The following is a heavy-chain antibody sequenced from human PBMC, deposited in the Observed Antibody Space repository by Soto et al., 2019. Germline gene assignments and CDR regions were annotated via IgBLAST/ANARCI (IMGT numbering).Heavy chain of an antibody. V-gene: IGHV4-59*01. D-gene: IGHD5-18*01. CDR2: IYYSGST. J-gene: IGHJ3*02. CDR3: ARVWDTAGTDAFDI. Sequence: QVQLQESGPGLVKPSETLSLTCTVSGGSISSYYWSWIRQPPGKGLEWIGYIYYSGSTNYNPSLKRRVTISVDTSKNQFSLKLSSVTAADTAVYYCARVWDTAGTDAFDIWGQGTMVTVSS. CDR1: GGSISSYY.